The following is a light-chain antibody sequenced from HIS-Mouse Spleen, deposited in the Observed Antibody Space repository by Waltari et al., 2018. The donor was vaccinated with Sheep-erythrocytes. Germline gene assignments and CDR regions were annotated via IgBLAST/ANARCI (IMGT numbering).Light chain of an antibody. V-gene: IGKV3-11*01. CDR1: QSVSSY. CDR3: QQRSNWYT. Sequence: EIVLTQSPATLSLSPGERAPLPCRASQSVSSYLAWYQQKSGQAPRLLIYDASNRATGIPARFSGSGSGTDFTLTISSLEPEDFAVYYCQQRSNWYTFGQGTKLEIK. CDR2: DAS. J-gene: IGKJ2*01.